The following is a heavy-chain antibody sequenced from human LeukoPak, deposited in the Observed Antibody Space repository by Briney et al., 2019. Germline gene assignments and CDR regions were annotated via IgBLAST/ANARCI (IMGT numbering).Heavy chain of an antibody. CDR3: ARGKTSRYYYYGMDV. CDR1: GFTFDDYG. V-gene: IGHV3-20*04. Sequence: GGSLSLSCAPSGFTFDDYGMSWVRQAPGKGLEWVSGINWNGGSTGYADSVKGRFTISRDNAKNYLYLQMNTLRAEDTALYYCARGKTSRYYYYGMDVWGQGTTVTVSS. CDR2: INWNGGST. J-gene: IGHJ6*02.